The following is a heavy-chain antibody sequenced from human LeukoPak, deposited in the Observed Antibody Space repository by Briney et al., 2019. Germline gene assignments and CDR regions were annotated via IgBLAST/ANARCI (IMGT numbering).Heavy chain of an antibody. J-gene: IGHJ4*02. CDR1: GFTFSSYA. CDR2: ISGSGGST. D-gene: IGHD2-8*01. V-gene: IGHV3-23*01. Sequence: GGSLRLSCAASGFTFSSYAMNWVRQAPGKGLEWVSGISGSGGSTYYADSVKGRFTISRDNSKNTLYLQMNSLRAEDTAVYYCAKDPNSAFDYWGQGTLVTVSS. CDR3: AKDPNSAFDY.